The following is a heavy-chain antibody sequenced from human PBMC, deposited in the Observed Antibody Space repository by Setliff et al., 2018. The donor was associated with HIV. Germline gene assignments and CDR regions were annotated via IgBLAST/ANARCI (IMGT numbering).Heavy chain of an antibody. CDR2: IWFDGGNK. CDR3: ARGYPGDCSSSRCPGVFDI. J-gene: IGHJ3*02. Sequence: LRLSCVASGFTFSDYGMTWVRQAPGKGLEWVAVIWFDGGNKYYTDSVTGRFTISRDSSENTLYLQRHSLRAEDTAVYYCARGYPGDCSSSRCPGVFDIWGQGTMVTVSS. V-gene: IGHV3-33*01. D-gene: IGHD2-2*01. CDR1: GFTFSDYG.